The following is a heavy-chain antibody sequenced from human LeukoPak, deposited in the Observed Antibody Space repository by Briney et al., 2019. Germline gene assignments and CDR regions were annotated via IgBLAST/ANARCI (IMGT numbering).Heavy chain of an antibody. D-gene: IGHD6-19*01. CDR3: ARSGSSGWSLPFDY. J-gene: IGHJ4*02. CDR2: IKQDGSEK. V-gene: IGHV3-7*01. CDR1: GFTFSRYW. Sequence: GGSLRLSCAASGFTFSRYWMSWVRQAPGKGLEWVANIKQDGSEKYYVDSVKGRFTISRDNAKNSLYLQMNSLRAEDTAVYYCARSGSSGWSLPFDYWGQGTLVTVSS.